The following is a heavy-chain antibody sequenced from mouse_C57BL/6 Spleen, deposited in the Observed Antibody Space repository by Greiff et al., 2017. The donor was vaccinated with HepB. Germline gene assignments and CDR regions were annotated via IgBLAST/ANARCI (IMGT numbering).Heavy chain of an antibody. J-gene: IGHJ3*01. CDR2: IDPANGNT. CDR3: AREGDGYPAWFAY. V-gene: IGHV14-3*01. CDR1: GFNIKNTY. Sequence: EVQLQQSVAELVRPGASVKLSCTASGFNIKNTYMNWVKQRPEQGLEWIGRIDPANGNTKYAPKFQGKATITADTSSNTAYLQLSSLTYEDTAIYYGAREGDGYPAWFAYWGQGTLVTVSA. D-gene: IGHD2-3*01.